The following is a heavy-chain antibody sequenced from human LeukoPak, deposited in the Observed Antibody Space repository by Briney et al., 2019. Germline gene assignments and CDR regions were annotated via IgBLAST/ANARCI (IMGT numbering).Heavy chain of an antibody. CDR3: AMLQDTAMVLFDY. D-gene: IGHD5-18*01. J-gene: IGHJ4*02. V-gene: IGHV3-23*01. Sequence: GGSLRLSCAASGFTFSSYAMSWVRQAPGKGLEWVSAISGSGGSIYYADSVKGRFTISRDNSKNTLYLQMNSLRAEDTAVYYCAMLQDTAMVLFDYWGQGTLVTVSS. CDR1: GFTFSSYA. CDR2: ISGSGGSI.